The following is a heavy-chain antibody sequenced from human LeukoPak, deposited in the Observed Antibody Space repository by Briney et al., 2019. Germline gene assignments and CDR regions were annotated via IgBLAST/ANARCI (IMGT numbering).Heavy chain of an antibody. J-gene: IGHJ6*02. CDR2: ISGSVRTI. V-gene: IGHV3-48*03. CDR3: TRVQQPSGIQGYYYGMDV. Sequence: GGSPRLSCVASGFTFSSYEMKWVRQVPGKGLEWVSYISGSVRTIYYADSEKGRFTISRDNAKNSLYLQMNSLRAEDTAVYYCTRVQQPSGIQGYYYGMDVWGQGTTVTVSS. CDR1: GFTFSSYE. D-gene: IGHD6-13*01.